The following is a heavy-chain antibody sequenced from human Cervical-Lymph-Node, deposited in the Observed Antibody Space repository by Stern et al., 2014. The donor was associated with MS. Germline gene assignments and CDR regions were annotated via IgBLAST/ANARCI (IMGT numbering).Heavy chain of an antibody. CDR2: IYYSGST. D-gene: IGHD5-18*01. Sequence: QLQLQESGPGLVKPSETLSLTCTVSGGSISSSSYYWGWIRQPPGKGLEWIGSIYYSGSTYYNPSLKSRVTISVDTSKNQFSLKLSSVTAADTAVYYCARHGRGYSYGLYYFDYWGQGTLVTVSS. J-gene: IGHJ4*02. CDR1: GGSISSSSYY. V-gene: IGHV4-39*01. CDR3: ARHGRGYSYGLYYFDY.